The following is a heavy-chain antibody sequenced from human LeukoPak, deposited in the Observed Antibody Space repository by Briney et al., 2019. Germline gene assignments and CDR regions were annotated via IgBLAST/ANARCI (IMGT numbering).Heavy chain of an antibody. D-gene: IGHD6-13*01. J-gene: IGHJ3*02. Sequence: GGSLRLSCAASGFSFISYSMNWVGQAPGKGLEWVSSISGSRSYIYYGDSVKGRFTISRDNAKNSLYLQMNSLRAEDTSVYYCARPRGSWYAFDIWGQGTMVTVSS. CDR2: ISGSRSYI. CDR3: ARPRGSWYAFDI. V-gene: IGHV3-21*03. CDR1: GFSFISYS.